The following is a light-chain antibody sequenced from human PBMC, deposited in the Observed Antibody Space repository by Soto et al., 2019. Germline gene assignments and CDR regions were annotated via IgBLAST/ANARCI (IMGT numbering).Light chain of an antibody. CDR2: GAS. J-gene: IGKJ1*01. Sequence: EIVLTQSPGTLSLSPGEGATLSCRASQSISSNYLAWYQQKPGQAPRLLISGASSRATGIPDRFSGSGSGTDFTITISRLEPEDFAVYYCQQYGSSPPWTFGQGTKVEIK. CDR1: QSISSNY. CDR3: QQYGSSPPWT. V-gene: IGKV3-20*01.